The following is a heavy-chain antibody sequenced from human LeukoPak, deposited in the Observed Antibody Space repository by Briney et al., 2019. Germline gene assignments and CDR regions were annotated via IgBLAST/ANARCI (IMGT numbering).Heavy chain of an antibody. J-gene: IGHJ6*02. CDR3: ARTFLVWGVTYQDSYSYNGMDV. CDR1: ADSISSYY. V-gene: IGHV4-59*08. Sequence: PSETLSLTHTLAADSISSYYWSSIRHPPREGLEWIGYMCYSGSTNYNPSLTSRVTMSVDTSKNQFSLKLTSVTAADTAVYYCARTFLVWGVTYQDSYSYNGMDVWGQGTTVTVSS. D-gene: IGHD3-10*01. CDR2: MCYSGST.